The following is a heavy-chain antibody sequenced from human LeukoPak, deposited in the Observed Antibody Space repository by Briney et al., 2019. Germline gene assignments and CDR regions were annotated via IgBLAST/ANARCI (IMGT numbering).Heavy chain of an antibody. V-gene: IGHV3-23*01. D-gene: IGHD6-13*01. Sequence: GGSLRLSCAASVFTFSSYAMTSVRQTPRKGLEWVSAFSATDGSAQYAESVEGRFTISRDNSKNTLFLQMNSLGAEDTAVYYCARAKIAAAGTGAFDVWGQGTLVTVSS. CDR2: FSATDGSA. J-gene: IGHJ3*01. CDR3: ARAKIAAAGTGAFDV. CDR1: VFTFSSYA.